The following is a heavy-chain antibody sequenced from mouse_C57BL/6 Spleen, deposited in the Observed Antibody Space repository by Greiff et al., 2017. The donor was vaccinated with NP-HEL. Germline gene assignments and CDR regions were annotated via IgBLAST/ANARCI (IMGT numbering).Heavy chain of an antibody. CDR1: GYTFTSYG. CDR3: ARVPRAQATYGYAMDY. D-gene: IGHD3-2*02. CDR2: IYPRSGNT. J-gene: IGHJ4*01. Sequence: QVQLKESGAELARPGASVKLSCKASGYTFTSYGISWVKQRTGQGLEWIGEIYPRSGNTYYNEKFKGKATLTADKSSSTAYMELRSLTSEDSAVYFCARVPRAQATYGYAMDYWGQGTSVTVSS. V-gene: IGHV1-81*01.